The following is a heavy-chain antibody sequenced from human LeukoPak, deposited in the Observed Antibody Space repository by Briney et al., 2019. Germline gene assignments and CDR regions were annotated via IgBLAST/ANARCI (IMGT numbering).Heavy chain of an antibody. CDR3: ARQPPQYYGMDV. D-gene: IGHD1-14*01. Sequence: PSETLSLTCAVSGYSISNGYYWSWIRQPAGKGLEWIGRIYTSGSTNYNPSVKSRVTMSVDTSNNQFSLKLTSVTAADTAVYYCARQPPQYYGMDVWGQGTTVTVSS. CDR2: IYTSGST. V-gene: IGHV4-4*07. CDR1: GYSISNGYY. J-gene: IGHJ6*02.